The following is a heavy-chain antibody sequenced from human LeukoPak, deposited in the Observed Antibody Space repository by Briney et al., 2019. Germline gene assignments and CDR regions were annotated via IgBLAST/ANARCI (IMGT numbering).Heavy chain of an antibody. CDR3: ARAIGCSGGSCEGALDS. CDR2: IWYDGSNK. V-gene: IGHV3-33*01. D-gene: IGHD2-15*01. J-gene: IGHJ5*01. Sequence: GRSLRLSCAASGFTFSSYGMHWVRQAPGEGLEWVAVIWYDGSNKYYADSVKGRFTISRDNSKNALYLQMNSLRAEDTAVYYCARAIGCSGGSCEGALDSWGQGTLVTVSS. CDR1: GFTFSSYG.